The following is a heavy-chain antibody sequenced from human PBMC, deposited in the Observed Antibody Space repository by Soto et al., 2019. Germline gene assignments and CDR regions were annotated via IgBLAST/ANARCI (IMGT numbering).Heavy chain of an antibody. Sequence: ASVKVSCKASGYTFTGYYMHWVRQAPGQGLEWMGWINPNSGGTNYAQKFQGWVTMTRDTSISTAYMELSRLRSDDTAVYYCARDLQCSSTSCYRGWFDPWGQGTLVTVSS. V-gene: IGHV1-2*04. CDR1: GYTFTGYY. J-gene: IGHJ5*02. CDR3: ARDLQCSSTSCYRGWFDP. CDR2: INPNSGGT. D-gene: IGHD2-2*01.